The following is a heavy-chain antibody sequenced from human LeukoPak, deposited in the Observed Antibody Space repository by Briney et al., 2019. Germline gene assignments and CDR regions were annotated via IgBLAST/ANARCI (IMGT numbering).Heavy chain of an antibody. V-gene: IGHV1-3*01. CDR1: GYTFTSYA. Sequence: ASVKVSCKASGYTFTSYAMHWVCQAPGQRLEWMGWINAGNGNTKYSQKFQGRVTITRDTSASTAYMELSSLRSEDTAVYYCARGPKIAVAGKGWFDPWGQGTLVTVSS. J-gene: IGHJ5*02. CDR2: INAGNGNT. D-gene: IGHD6-19*01. CDR3: ARGPKIAVAGKGWFDP.